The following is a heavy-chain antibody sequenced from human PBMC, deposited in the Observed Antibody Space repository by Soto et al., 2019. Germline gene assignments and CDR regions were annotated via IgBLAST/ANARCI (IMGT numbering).Heavy chain of an antibody. Sequence: GASVKVSXKASGYTFTSYGISWVRQAPGQGLEWMGWISAYNGNTNYAQKLQGRVTMTTDTSTSTAYMELRSLRSDDTAVYYCAISGCSSTSCPDFYYYYMDVWGKGTTVTVS. V-gene: IGHV1-18*01. J-gene: IGHJ6*03. CDR3: AISGCSSTSCPDFYYYYMDV. CDR1: GYTFTSYG. CDR2: ISAYNGNT. D-gene: IGHD2-2*01.